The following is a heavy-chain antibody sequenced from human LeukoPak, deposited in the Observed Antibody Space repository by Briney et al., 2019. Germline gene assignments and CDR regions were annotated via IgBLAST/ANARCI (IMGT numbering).Heavy chain of an antibody. CDR1: GFTFSSYA. V-gene: IGHV3-23*01. J-gene: IGHJ5*02. Sequence: GGSLRLSCAASGFTFSSYAMRWVRQAPGKGLEWVSAISGSGGSTYYADSVKGRFTISRDNSKNTLYLQMNSLRGEDTAVYYCAKDRGSGSYFEASNWFDAWGQGTLVTVSS. D-gene: IGHD1-26*01. CDR2: ISGSGGST. CDR3: AKDRGSGSYFEASNWFDA.